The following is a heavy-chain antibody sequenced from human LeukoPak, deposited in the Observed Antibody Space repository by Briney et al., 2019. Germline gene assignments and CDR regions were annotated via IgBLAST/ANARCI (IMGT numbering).Heavy chain of an antibody. D-gene: IGHD1-1*01. V-gene: IGHV1-69*04. CDR2: IIPILGIA. Sequence: SVKVSCTASGGTFSSYAISWVRQAPGQGLEWMGRIIPILGIANYAQKFQGRVTITADKSTSTAYMELSSLRSEDTAVYYCASYEVQLERPDYYGMDVWGQGTTVTVSS. CDR3: ASYEVQLERPDYYGMDV. CDR1: GGTFSSYA. J-gene: IGHJ6*02.